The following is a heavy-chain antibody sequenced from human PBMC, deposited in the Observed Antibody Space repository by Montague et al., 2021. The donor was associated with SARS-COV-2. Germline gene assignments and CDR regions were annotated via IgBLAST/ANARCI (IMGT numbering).Heavy chain of an antibody. D-gene: IGHD1-26*01. CDR1: GGSISSANYY. Sequence: TLSLTCSVSGGSISSANYYWSWNRQHPGKGLEFIGYIYYSGSSFYNPSLKSRLTISVDTSKNRFSLRLSSVTAADTAIYFCASQSGSYYNYFDLWGQGTLVTVSS. CDR2: IYYSGSS. V-gene: IGHV4-31*03. J-gene: IGHJ4*02. CDR3: ASQSGSYYNYFDL.